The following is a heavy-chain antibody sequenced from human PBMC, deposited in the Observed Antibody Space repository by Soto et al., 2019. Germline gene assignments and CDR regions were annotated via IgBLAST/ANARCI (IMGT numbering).Heavy chain of an antibody. J-gene: IGHJ5*02. V-gene: IGHV5-10-1*01. CDR2: IDPSDSHT. CDR3: ARLFCTTNTCDSWFDP. Sequence: GESLKISCTGFGYTFSTFWISWVRQMPGKGLEWMGRIDPSDSHTNYSPSFQGHVTISVDKSISTAYLQWGSLRASDTAIYYCARLFCTTNTCDSWFDPWGQGTLVTASS. D-gene: IGHD2-8*01. CDR1: GYTFSTFW.